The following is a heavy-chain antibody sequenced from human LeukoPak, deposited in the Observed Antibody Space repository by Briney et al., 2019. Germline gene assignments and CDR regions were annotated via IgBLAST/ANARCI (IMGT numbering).Heavy chain of an antibody. V-gene: IGHV3-30*02. Sequence: GGSLRLSCAASGFTFSSYGMHWARQAPAKGLEWVAFIRYDGSNKYYADSVKGRFTIYRDNSKNTLYLQMNSLRAEDTAVYFCAHWGDYFRWGQGARVSVSS. D-gene: IGHD4-17*01. J-gene: IGHJ4*02. CDR3: AHWGDYFR. CDR2: IRYDGSNK. CDR1: GFTFSSYG.